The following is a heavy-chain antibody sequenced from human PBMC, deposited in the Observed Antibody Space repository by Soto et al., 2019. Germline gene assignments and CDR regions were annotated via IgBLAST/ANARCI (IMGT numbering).Heavy chain of an antibody. V-gene: IGHV3-30-3*01. J-gene: IGHJ4*02. CDR2: ISYDGSNK. CDR1: GFTFSSYA. D-gene: IGHD2-21*02. CDR3: ARRPGRSRAGAHIVVVTAEIDY. Sequence: QVQLVESGGGVVQPGRSLRLSCAASGFTFSSYAMHWVRQAPGKGLEWVAVISYDGSNKYYADSVKGRFTISRDNSKNTLYLQLNSLRVEDTAVYDCARRPGRSRAGAHIVVVTAEIDYWGQGTLVTVSS.